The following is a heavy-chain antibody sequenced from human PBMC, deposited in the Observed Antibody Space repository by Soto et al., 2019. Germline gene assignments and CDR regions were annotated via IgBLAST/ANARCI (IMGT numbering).Heavy chain of an antibody. J-gene: IGHJ4*02. CDR3: ARADRSGWYPKY. V-gene: IGHV3-30-3*01. Sequence: VGSLRLSCAASGFTFSSYAMHWVRQAPGKGLEWVAVISYDGSNKDYADSVKGRFTISRDNSKNTVYLQMNSLRAEDTAVYYCARADRSGWYPKYWGQGTLVTVSS. D-gene: IGHD6-19*01. CDR1: GFTFSSYA. CDR2: ISYDGSNK.